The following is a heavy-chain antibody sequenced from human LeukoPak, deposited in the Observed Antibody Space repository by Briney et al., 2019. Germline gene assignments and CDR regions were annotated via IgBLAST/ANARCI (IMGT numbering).Heavy chain of an antibody. CDR2: ISHSGNT. CDR3: ARNYGSGSYYNLALLKYFDY. D-gene: IGHD3-10*01. V-gene: IGHV4-59*02. CDR1: GAFVSRES. Sequence: SETLSLTCTVSGAFVSRESWSWIRQPPGKGLEWIGYISHSGNTGYKPSLESRVTISLDRSNNQFSLNLDSVTAADTAVYYCARNYGSGSYYNLALLKYFDYWGHGTLVTVSS. J-gene: IGHJ4*01.